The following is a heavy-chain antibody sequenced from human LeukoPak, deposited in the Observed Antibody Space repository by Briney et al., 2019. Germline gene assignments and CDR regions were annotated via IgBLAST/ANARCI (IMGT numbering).Heavy chain of an antibody. Sequence: GGSLRLSCAASGLPFSNYWMHWVRQAPGKGLVWVSRVTSDGSTTNYADSVKGRFTISRDNAENTLYMRMNSLRPEDTAVYYCARGYYSSSRFDSWGQGTLVTVSS. CDR2: VTSDGSTT. D-gene: IGHD6-13*01. CDR1: GLPFSNYW. CDR3: ARGYYSSSRFDS. J-gene: IGHJ4*02. V-gene: IGHV3-74*01.